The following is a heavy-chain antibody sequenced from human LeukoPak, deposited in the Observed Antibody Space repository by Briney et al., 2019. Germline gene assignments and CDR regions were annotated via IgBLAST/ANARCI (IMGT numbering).Heavy chain of an antibody. CDR1: GGSISSGGYY. CDR2: IYYSGST. CDR3: ASTNRYEGRYFQH. D-gene: IGHD3-3*01. V-gene: IGHV4-31*03. J-gene: IGHJ1*01. Sequence: PSETLSLTCTVSGGSISSGGYYWSWIRQHPGKGLEWIGYIYYSGSTYFNPSLKSRLTVSVDTSKNQFSLKLSSVTAADTAVYYCASTNRYEGRYFQHWGQGTLVTVSS.